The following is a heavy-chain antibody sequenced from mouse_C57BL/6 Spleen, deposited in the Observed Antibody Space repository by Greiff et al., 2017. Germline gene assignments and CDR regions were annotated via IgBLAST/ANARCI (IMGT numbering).Heavy chain of an antibody. CDR1: GYSITSGYY. CDR3: ANYDYEGNFDY. Sequence: EVQRVESGPGLVKPSQSLSLTCSVTGYSITSGYYWNWIRQFPGNKLEWMGYISYDGSNNYNPSLKNRISITRDTSKNQVFLKLNSVTTEDTATYYCANYDYEGNFDYWGQGTTLTVSS. J-gene: IGHJ2*01. CDR2: ISYDGSN. D-gene: IGHD2-4*01. V-gene: IGHV3-6*01.